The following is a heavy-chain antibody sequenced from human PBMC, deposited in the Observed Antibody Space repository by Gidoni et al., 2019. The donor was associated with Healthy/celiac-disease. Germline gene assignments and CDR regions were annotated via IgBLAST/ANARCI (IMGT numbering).Heavy chain of an antibody. Sequence: QVQLQESGPGLVKPSETLSLTCDVSGYSISSGYYWGWIRQPPGKGLEWIGSIYHSGSTYYNPSLKSRVTISVDTSKTQFSLKLSSVTAADTAVYYCARLIEGVNWFDPWGQGTLVTVSS. V-gene: IGHV4-38-2*01. D-gene: IGHD3-16*02. J-gene: IGHJ5*02. CDR3: ARLIEGVNWFDP. CDR1: GYSISSGYY. CDR2: IYHSGST.